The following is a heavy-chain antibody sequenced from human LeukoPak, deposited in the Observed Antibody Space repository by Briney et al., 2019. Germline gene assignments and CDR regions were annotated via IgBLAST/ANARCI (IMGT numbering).Heavy chain of an antibody. CDR3: ARDRGGKDY. CDR1: GFTFNSFS. D-gene: IGHD3-16*01. V-gene: IGHV3-48*02. J-gene: IGHJ4*02. Sequence: GGSLRLSCAASGFTFNSFSMNWVRQAPGKGLEWVSYISSTGSNIHYADLVKGRFTISRDNGKNSLYLQMNSLRDEDTAVYYCARDRGGKDYWGQGTLVTVSS. CDR2: ISSTGSNI.